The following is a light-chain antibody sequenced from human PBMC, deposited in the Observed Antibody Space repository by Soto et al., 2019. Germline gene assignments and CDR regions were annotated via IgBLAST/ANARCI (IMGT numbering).Light chain of an antibody. CDR2: SNN. J-gene: IGLJ1*01. Sequence: QSVLTQPPSASGTPGQRVTISCSGSSSNIGSNTVNWYQQLPGTAPKLLIYSNNQRPSGVPDRFSGSKSGTSASLAISGLQSEDEADYYCEAWDDSLNGYVFVPGTKLTVL. CDR1: SSNIGSNT. V-gene: IGLV1-44*01. CDR3: EAWDDSLNGYV.